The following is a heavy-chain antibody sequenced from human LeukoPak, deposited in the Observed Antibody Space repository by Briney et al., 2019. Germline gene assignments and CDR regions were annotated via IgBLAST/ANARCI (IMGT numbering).Heavy chain of an antibody. CDR3: ARDNNWNYPDY. V-gene: IGHV3-74*01. J-gene: IGHJ4*02. CDR1: GFTFSSYW. D-gene: IGHD1-7*01. CDR2: ISSDGSNT. Sequence: GGSLRLSCAASGFTFSSYWMHWVRQAPGKGLVWVSRISSDGSNTRYADSVKGRFTISRDNAKNTLFLQMNSLRAEDTAVYYCARDNNWNYPDYWAQGTLVTVSS.